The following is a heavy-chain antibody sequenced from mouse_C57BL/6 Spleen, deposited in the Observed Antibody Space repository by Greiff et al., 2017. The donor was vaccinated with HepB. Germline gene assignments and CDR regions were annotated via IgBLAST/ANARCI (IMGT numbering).Heavy chain of an antibody. CDR3: ARDYDGQYYFDY. Sequence: EVMLVESGGDLVKPGGSLKLSCAASGFTFSSYGMSWVRQTPDKRLEWVATISSGGSYTYYPDSVKGRFTISRDNAKNTLYLQMSSLKSEDTAMYYCARDYDGQYYFDYWGQGTTLTVSS. CDR1: GFTFSSYG. V-gene: IGHV5-6*01. J-gene: IGHJ2*01. CDR2: ISSGGSYT. D-gene: IGHD2-4*01.